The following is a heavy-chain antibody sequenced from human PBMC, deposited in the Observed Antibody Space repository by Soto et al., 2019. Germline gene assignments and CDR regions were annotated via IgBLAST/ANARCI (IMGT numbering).Heavy chain of an antibody. J-gene: IGHJ6*02. V-gene: IGHV4-34*01. D-gene: IGHD3-16*01. CDR1: GGSFGGYY. CDR3: ASPSAPYMIFMDV. Sequence: LSLTCAVCGGSFGGYYWCWIRQPPGKGLEWIGEINHSGSTNYNPSLKSRVTISVDTSKNQFSLKLSSVTAADTAVYYCASPSAPYMIFMDVWGQGTTVTVSS. CDR2: INHSGST.